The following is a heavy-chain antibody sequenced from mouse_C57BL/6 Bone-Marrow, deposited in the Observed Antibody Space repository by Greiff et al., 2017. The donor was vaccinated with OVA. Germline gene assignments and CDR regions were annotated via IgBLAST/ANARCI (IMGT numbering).Heavy chain of an antibody. CDR1: GFTFSDYG. J-gene: IGHJ4*01. CDR2: ISNLAYSI. V-gene: IGHV5-15*01. Sequence: EVNVVESGGGLVQPGGSLKLSCAASGFTFSDYGMAWVRQAPRQGPEWVAFISNLAYSIYYADTVTGRFTISRENAQNTLYLEMSSLRSEDTAMYYCARHRNGYAMDYWGQGTSVTVSS. CDR3: ARHRNGYAMDY. D-gene: IGHD2-1*01.